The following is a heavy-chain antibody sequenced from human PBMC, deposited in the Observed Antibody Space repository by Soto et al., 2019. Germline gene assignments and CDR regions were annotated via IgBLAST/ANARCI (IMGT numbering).Heavy chain of an antibody. CDR1: GFTFSYYW. CDR3: ARGDRGAFDL. CDR2: IHSGGSST. Sequence: EVHLVESEGGLVQPGGSLRLSCAASGFTFSYYWMHWVRHAPGQGLVWVSRIHSGGSSTTYADSVKGRFTISRDNAKNTLYLQMNSLRAEDTAVYYCARGDRGAFDLWGQGTMVTVSS. V-gene: IGHV3-74*01. J-gene: IGHJ3*01. D-gene: IGHD2-21*02.